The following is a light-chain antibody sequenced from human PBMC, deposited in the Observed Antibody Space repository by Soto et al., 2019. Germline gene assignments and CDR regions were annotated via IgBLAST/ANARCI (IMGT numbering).Light chain of an antibody. Sequence: QSALTQPASVSGSPGQSITISCTGTSSDIGFYNYVSWYQQYPGKAPNLLIYGVTNRPSGVSYRFSGSKSGSTASLTISGLRDEDEADYYFSSYSTSFFYVFGTGTKLTVL. J-gene: IGLJ1*01. CDR2: GVT. CDR1: SSDIGFYNY. CDR3: SSYSTSFFYV. V-gene: IGLV2-14*03.